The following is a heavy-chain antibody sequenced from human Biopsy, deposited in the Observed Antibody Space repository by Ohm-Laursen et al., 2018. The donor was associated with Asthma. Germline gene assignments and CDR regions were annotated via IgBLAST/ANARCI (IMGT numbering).Heavy chain of an antibody. Sequence: ASVKVSCKASGDSFSNYAISWVRQAPGQGLEWMGGLIPVLGTPDHSQMFEGRVTITADESTSTAYMELSSLSSEDTAVYYCARGYSGSDRIVYYYSGLEVWGQGTTVTVSS. CDR2: LIPVLGTP. CDR3: ARGYSGSDRIVYYYSGLEV. V-gene: IGHV1-69*13. CDR1: GDSFSNYA. J-gene: IGHJ6*02. D-gene: IGHD5-12*01.